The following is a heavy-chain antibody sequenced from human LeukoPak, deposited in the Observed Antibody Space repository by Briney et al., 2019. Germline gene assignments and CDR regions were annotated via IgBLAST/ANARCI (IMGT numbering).Heavy chain of an antibody. CDR3: AKASSGWYVGADY. V-gene: IGHV3-23*01. CDR2: ISGGGSST. Sequence: ETLSLTCAVCGGSFSGYYWSWVRQAPGKGLEWVSGISGGGSSTNYADSVKGRFTISRDNSKNTLYLQMNSLRVEDTAVYYCAKASSGWYVGADYWGQGTLVTVSS. CDR1: GGSFSGYY. D-gene: IGHD6-19*01. J-gene: IGHJ4*02.